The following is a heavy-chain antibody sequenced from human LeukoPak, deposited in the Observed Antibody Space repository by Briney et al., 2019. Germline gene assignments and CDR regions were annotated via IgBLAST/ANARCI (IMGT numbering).Heavy chain of an antibody. CDR1: GYTFTSYY. D-gene: IGHD6-19*01. V-gene: IGHV1-46*01. J-gene: IGHJ6*03. Sequence: EASVKVSCKASGYTFTSYYMHWVRQAPGQGLEWMGIINPSGGSTSYAQKFQGRVTMTRDMSTSTVYMELSSLRSEDTAVYYCARGLYVSGWHRYYYYYYMDVWGKGTTVTVSS. CDR2: INPSGGST. CDR3: ARGLYVSGWHRYYYYYYMDV.